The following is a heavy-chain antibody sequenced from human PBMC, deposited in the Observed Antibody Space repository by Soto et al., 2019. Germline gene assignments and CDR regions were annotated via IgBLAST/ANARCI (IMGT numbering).Heavy chain of an antibody. D-gene: IGHD1-26*01. V-gene: IGHV1-58*01. J-gene: IGHJ6*02. CDR2: IVVGSGNT. CDR1: GFTFTSSA. CDR3: AKDHFSIVGATTYYYYYGMDV. Sequence: GASVKVSCKASGFTFTSSAVQWVRQARGQRLEWIGWIVVGSGNTNYAQKFQERVTITRDMSTSTAYMELSSLRSEDTALYYCAKDHFSIVGATTYYYYYGMDVWGQGTTVTVSS.